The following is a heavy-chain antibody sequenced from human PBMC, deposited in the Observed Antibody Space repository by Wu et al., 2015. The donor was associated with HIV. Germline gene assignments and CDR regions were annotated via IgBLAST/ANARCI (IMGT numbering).Heavy chain of an antibody. V-gene: IGHV1-45*02. D-gene: IGHD7-27*01. CDR3: ARGRRGDEVDAFDI. Sequence: QMQLVQSGAEVKKTGSSVKVSCKASGYTFTYRYLHWVRQAPGQALEWMGWITPFNGNTNYAQKFQDRVTITRDRSMSTAYMELSSLRSEDTAVYYCARGRRGDEVDAFDIWGQGTMVTVSS. J-gene: IGHJ3*02. CDR2: ITPFNGNT. CDR1: GYTFTYRY.